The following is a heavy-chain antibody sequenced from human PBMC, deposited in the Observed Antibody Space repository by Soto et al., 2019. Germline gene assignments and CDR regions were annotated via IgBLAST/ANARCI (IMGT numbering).Heavy chain of an antibody. CDR1: RFTFSTYE. D-gene: IGHD2-2*01. CDR3: VRYCSTTLCNGVATRTFDY. Sequence: PGGSLRLSCAASRFTFSTYEMNWVRQAPGKGLEWVSYISTSGSTVYYADSVKGRFTISRDNTRNSLYLQMNSLRDEDTALYYCVRYCSTTLCNGVATRTFDYWGQG. J-gene: IGHJ4*02. CDR2: ISTSGSTV. V-gene: IGHV3-48*03.